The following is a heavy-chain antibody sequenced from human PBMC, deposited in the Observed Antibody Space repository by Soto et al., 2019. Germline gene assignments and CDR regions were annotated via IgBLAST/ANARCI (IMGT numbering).Heavy chain of an antibody. CDR1: GFSLSTSGVG. V-gene: IGHV2-70*01. Sequence: SGPTLVNPTQTLTLTCTFSGFSLSTSGVGVGWIRQPPGKALEWLALIDWDDDKYYSTSLRTRLTISKDTSKNQVVLTMTNMDAFETATYYCARILSPLYDSSDLRPDHAIDILAKGTIVPVSS. CDR3: ARILSPLYDSSDLRPDHAIDI. D-gene: IGHD3-22*01. J-gene: IGHJ3*02. CDR2: IDWDDDK.